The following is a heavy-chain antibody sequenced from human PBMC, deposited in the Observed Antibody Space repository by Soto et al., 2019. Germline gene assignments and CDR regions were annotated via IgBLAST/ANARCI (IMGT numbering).Heavy chain of an antibody. CDR3: ARFSGSYTRGLYY. CDR2: SRNKANSYST. V-gene: IGHV3-72*01. D-gene: IGHD1-26*01. J-gene: IGHJ4*02. Sequence: EVQLVESGGGLVQPGGSLRLSCAASGFTFSDHYMDWVRQAPGKGLEWVGRSRNKANSYSTEYAASVKGRFTISRDESKKSLYLQMNSLKTEDTAVYYCARFSGSYTRGLYYWGQGTLVTVSS. CDR1: GFTFSDHY.